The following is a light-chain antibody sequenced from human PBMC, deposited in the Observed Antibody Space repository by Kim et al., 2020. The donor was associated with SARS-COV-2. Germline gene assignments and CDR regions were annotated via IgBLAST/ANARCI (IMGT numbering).Light chain of an antibody. Sequence: LSPEHTPGQPCSGERLGNKYVYWNQKKPGETPVVVVYQDERRPSGIPERFSGSNSGNTATLTISGTQAMDEADYYCQVWESTTTVFGGGTQLTVL. J-gene: IGLJ2*01. CDR3: QVWESTTTV. CDR2: QDE. CDR1: RLGNKY. V-gene: IGLV3-1*01.